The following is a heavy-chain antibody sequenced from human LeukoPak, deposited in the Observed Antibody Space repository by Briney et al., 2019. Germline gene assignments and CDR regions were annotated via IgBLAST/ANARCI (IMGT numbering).Heavy chain of an antibody. CDR2: IIPIFGTA. Sequence: SVKVSCKASGYTFTGYYMHWVRQAPGQGLEWMGGIIPIFGTANYAQKFQGRVTITADESTSTAYMELSSLRSEYTAVHYCERDPLGGYDAFDIWGQGTMVTVSS. CDR1: GYTFTGYY. V-gene: IGHV1-69*13. CDR3: ERDPLGGYDAFDI. D-gene: IGHD1-26*01. J-gene: IGHJ3*02.